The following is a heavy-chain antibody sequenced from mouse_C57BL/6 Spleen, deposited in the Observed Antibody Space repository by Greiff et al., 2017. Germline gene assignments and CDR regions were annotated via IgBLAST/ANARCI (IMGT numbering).Heavy chain of an antibody. J-gene: IGHJ1*03. Sequence: EVNLVESGGGLVKPGGSLKLSCAASGFTFSDYGMHWVRQAPEKGLEWVAYISSGSSTIYYADTVKGRFTISRDNAKNTLFLQMTSLRSEDTAMYYSARAYDDGYFDVWGTGTTVTVSS. CDR2: ISSGSSTI. CDR3: ARAYDDGYFDV. V-gene: IGHV5-17*01. D-gene: IGHD2-4*01. CDR1: GFTFSDYG.